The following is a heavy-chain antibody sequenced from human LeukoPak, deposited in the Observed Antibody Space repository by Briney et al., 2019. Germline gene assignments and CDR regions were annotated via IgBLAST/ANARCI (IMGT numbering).Heavy chain of an antibody. CDR3: AHYQRSGYSYYFDY. J-gene: IGHJ4*02. CDR1: GFTVSTNC. V-gene: IGHV3-66*01. D-gene: IGHD3-22*01. CDR2: IYSGGTT. Sequence: GGSLRLSCAASGFTVSTNCMTWVRQAPGKGLEWVSAIYSGGTTYYADSVKGRFSISRDNSKNTLYLQMNSLRVEDTAVYYCAHYQRSGYSYYFDYWGQGTLVTVSS.